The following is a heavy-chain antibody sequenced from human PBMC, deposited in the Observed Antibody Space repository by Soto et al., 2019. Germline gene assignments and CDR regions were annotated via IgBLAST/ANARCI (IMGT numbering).Heavy chain of an antibody. Sequence: SVKVSCKASGGTFSSYAISWVRQAPGQGLEWMGGIIPIFGTANYAQKFQGRVTITADKSTSTAYMELSSLRSEDTAVYYCARSVPAASYYYYYGMDVWGQGTTVTVSS. V-gene: IGHV1-69*06. J-gene: IGHJ6*02. CDR1: GGTFSSYA. CDR2: IIPIFGTA. D-gene: IGHD2-2*01. CDR3: ARSVPAASYYYYYGMDV.